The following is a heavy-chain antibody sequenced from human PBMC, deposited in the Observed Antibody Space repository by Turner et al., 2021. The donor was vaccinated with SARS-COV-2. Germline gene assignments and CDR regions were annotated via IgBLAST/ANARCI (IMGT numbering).Heavy chain of an antibody. Sequence: DVHLVESGGGLVKPGGSLRLSCAASGFPFSSYSMNWVRQAPGKGLEWVSSISSSSSYIYYADSVKGRFTISRDNAKNSLYLQVNSLRAEDTAVYYCARARWHYYDSSGYYPDAFDIWGQGTMVTVSS. CDR3: ARARWHYYDSSGYYPDAFDI. J-gene: IGHJ3*02. CDR1: GFPFSSYS. CDR2: ISSSSSYI. D-gene: IGHD3-22*01. V-gene: IGHV3-21*01.